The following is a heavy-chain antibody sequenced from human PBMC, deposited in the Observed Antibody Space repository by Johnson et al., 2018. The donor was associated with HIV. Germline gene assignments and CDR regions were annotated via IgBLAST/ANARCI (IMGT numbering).Heavy chain of an antibody. CDR1: GFTFDDYD. J-gene: IGHJ3*02. Sequence: MLLVESGGDVVRPGVSLRLSCAASGFTFDDYDMTWVRQPPGKGLEWVSGINWNGGSTGYAESVKGRFTISRDNAKKSLFLEMTSLRAEDTAVYYCAKGRWEATTYDDAFDIWGQGTMVTVSS. CDR2: INWNGGST. CDR3: AKGRWEATTYDDAFDI. D-gene: IGHD1-26*01. V-gene: IGHV3-20*04.